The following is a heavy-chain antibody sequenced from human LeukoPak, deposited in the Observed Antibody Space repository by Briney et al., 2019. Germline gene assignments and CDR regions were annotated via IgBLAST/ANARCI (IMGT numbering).Heavy chain of an antibody. J-gene: IGHJ4*02. V-gene: IGHV3-30*18. CDR2: ISYDGSNK. D-gene: IGHD6-19*01. CDR3: AKVRDLYSSGWENDY. CDR1: GFTFSNYG. Sequence: SLRLSCAASGFTFSNYGMHGVRQARGKGREWVGVISYDGSNKYYADFVKGRFTISRDNSKNTLYLQMNSLRAEDTAVYYCAKVRDLYSSGWENDYWGQGTLVTVSS.